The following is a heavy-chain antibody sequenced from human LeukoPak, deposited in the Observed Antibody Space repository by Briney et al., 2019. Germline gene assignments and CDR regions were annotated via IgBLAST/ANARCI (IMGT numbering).Heavy chain of an antibody. J-gene: IGHJ4*02. D-gene: IGHD2-21*02. CDR1: GFNFGSIS. CDR2: ISHSSSYK. V-gene: IGHV3-21*01. Sequence: GGSLRLSCAASGFNFGSISMFWVRQAPGKGLEWVSSISHSSSYKYYADSVKGRFTISRDNAKDSLFLQMSSLRVEDTAVYYCARDLGVVGNVVTHHFTYWGQGTLVTVSS. CDR3: ARDLGVVGNVVTHHFTY.